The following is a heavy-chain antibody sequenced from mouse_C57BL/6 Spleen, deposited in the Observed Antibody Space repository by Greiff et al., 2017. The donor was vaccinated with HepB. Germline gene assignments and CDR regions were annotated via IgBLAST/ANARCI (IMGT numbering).Heavy chain of an antibody. Sequence: VQLQQPGAELVKPGASVTLSCKASGYTFTSYWMHWVKQRPGQGLEWIGMIHPNSGSTNYNEKFKSKAKLTVDKSSSTAYMQLSSLTSEDSAVYYCARSPIYDGYLYFDYWGQGTTLTVSS. CDR3: ARSPIYDGYLYFDY. D-gene: IGHD2-3*01. V-gene: IGHV1-64*01. CDR1: GYTFTSYW. CDR2: IHPNSGST. J-gene: IGHJ2*01.